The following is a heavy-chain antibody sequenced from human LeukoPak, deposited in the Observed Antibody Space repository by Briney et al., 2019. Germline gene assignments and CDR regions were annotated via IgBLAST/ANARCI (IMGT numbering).Heavy chain of an antibody. CDR2: IIPIFGTA. V-gene: IGHV1-69*13. Sequence: ASVKVSCKASGGTFSSYAISWVRQAPGQGLEWMGGIIPIFGTANYAQKFQGRVTITADESTSTAYMELSSLRSEDTAVYYCARVTTWGSHPRNFDYWGQGTLVTVSS. CDR3: ARVTTWGSHPRNFDY. D-gene: IGHD7-27*01. J-gene: IGHJ4*02. CDR1: GGTFSSYA.